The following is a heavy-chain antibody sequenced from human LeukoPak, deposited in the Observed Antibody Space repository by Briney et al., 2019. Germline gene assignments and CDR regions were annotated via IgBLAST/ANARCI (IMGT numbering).Heavy chain of an antibody. CDR1: GFTFSSYS. D-gene: IGHD2-2*01. J-gene: IGHJ6*03. Sequence: GGSLRLSCAASGFTFSSYSLNWVRQAPGRGLEWVSYISSTSDAIYYADSVKGRFTISRVNAKNSLYLQMNSLRAEDTAVYYCARDSLYCSSTTCRYYNYYYMDVWGKGTTVTVSS. V-gene: IGHV3-48*01. CDR2: ISSTSDAI. CDR3: ARDSLYCSSTTCRYYNYYYMDV.